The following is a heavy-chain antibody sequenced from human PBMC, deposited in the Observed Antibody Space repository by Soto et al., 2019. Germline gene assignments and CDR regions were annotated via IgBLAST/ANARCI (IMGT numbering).Heavy chain of an antibody. V-gene: IGHV1-18*01. D-gene: IGHD6-6*01. CDR3: ARVRQLLGYFYYSMDV. J-gene: IGHJ6*03. CDR2: ISAYNGNT. CDR1: GYTFTNYG. Sequence: QVQLLQSGAEVKKPGASVKVSCKASGYTFTNYGITWVRQAPGQGLEGMGWISAYNGNTHYTQRLQGRVTMTTDTSTSTAYMELRGLRSDDTAVYYCARVRQLLGYFYYSMDVWGKGPTVTVSS.